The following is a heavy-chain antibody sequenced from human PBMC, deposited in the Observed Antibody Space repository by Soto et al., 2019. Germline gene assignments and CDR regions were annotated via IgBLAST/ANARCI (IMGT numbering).Heavy chain of an antibody. CDR1: GYTFTSYD. Sequence: GASVKVSCKASGYTFTSYDINWVRQATGQGLEWMGWMNPNSGNTGYAQKFQGRVTMTRNTSISTAYMELSSLRSEDTAVYYCAKSRLHRGRAAGQLYYMDVWGKGTTVTVSS. D-gene: IGHD4-4*01. J-gene: IGHJ6*03. CDR2: MNPNSGNT. V-gene: IGHV1-8*01. CDR3: AKSRLHRGRAAGQLYYMDV.